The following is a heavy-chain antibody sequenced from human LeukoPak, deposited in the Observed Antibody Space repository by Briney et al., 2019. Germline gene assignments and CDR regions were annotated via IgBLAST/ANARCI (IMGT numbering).Heavy chain of an antibody. CDR3: ATDWFATTDY. D-gene: IGHD1/OR15-1a*01. CDR1: VFTFSVAW. CDR2: ITTDETT. Sequence: GGALRLSCAASVFTFSVAWMHWFRQVPGKGRMWVSRITTDETTTYADSVRGRFSLSRDNAKNTVYLQMNSLRVEDTAVYYCATDWFATTDYWGQGILVTVSS. J-gene: IGHJ4*02. V-gene: IGHV3-74*01.